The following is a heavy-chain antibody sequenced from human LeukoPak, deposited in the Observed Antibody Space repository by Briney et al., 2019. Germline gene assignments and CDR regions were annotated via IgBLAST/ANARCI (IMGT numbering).Heavy chain of an antibody. CDR1: GFTVSSNY. Sequence: GGSLRLSCAASGFTVSSNYMSWVRQAPGKGLEWVSVIYSGGSTYYADSVKGRFTISRDNSKNTLYLQMNSLSAEDTAVYYCATLNTYHYYDSSGYWEDAFDIWGQGTMVTVSS. D-gene: IGHD3-22*01. CDR3: ATLNTYHYYDSSGYWEDAFDI. V-gene: IGHV3-53*01. CDR2: IYSGGST. J-gene: IGHJ3*02.